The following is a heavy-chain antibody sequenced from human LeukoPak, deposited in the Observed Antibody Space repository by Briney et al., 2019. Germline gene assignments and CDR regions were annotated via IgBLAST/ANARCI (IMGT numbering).Heavy chain of an antibody. CDR3: ASTSRDGYNVND. CDR2: INPNSGGT. CDR1: GYTFTGYY. D-gene: IGHD5-24*01. V-gene: IGHV1-2*02. J-gene: IGHJ4*02. Sequence: ASVTVSCTASGYTFTGYYMHWVRQAPGQGLEWIGWINPNSGGTTYAQKFQGRVTMTRDTSISTAYMELSRLTSDDTAVYYCASTSRDGYNVNDWGQGTLVTVYS.